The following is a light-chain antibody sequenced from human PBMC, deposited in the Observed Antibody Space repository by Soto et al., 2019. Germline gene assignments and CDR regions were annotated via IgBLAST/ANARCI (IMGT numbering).Light chain of an antibody. CDR2: RDT. V-gene: IGLV1-47*01. CDR1: SSNIGGNY. Sequence: SVLTQSPSASGTPGQRVTISCSGSSSNIGGNYVYWYQQLSGAAPRLLIYRDTQRPSGVPDRFSGSKSDTSASLAISGLRSEDDADYYCAAWDDSLGGVVFGGGTKLTVL. CDR3: AAWDDSLGGVV. J-gene: IGLJ2*01.